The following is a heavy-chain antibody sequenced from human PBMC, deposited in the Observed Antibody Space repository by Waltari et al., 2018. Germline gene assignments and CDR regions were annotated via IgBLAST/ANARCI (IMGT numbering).Heavy chain of an antibody. CDR1: GGSISSGGYY. D-gene: IGHD6-6*01. V-gene: IGHV4-31*03. Sequence: QVQLQESGPGLVKPSQTLSLTCTVSGGSISSGGYYWSWIRQNPGKGLGWIGYIYHSGSTNYNPSLKSRLTISVDRSKNQFSLKLSSVTAADTAVYYCARDRSSSSYGRDVWGQGTTVTVSS. CDR3: ARDRSSSSYGRDV. CDR2: IYHSGST. J-gene: IGHJ6*02.